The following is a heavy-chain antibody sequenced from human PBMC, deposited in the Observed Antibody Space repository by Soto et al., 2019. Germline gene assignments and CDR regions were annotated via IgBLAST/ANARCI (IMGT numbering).Heavy chain of an antibody. CDR2: IYHSGST. CDR3: ARVRVTYYYGSGAENWFDP. J-gene: IGHJ5*02. V-gene: IGHV4-4*02. CDR1: GGSISSSNW. Sequence: QVQLQESGPGLVKPSGTLSLTCAVSGGSISSSNWWSWVRQPPGKGLEWIGEIYHSGSTNYNPSLKSRVTISVDKSKNQFSLKLSSVTAADTAVYYCARVRVTYYYGSGAENWFDPWGQGTLVTVSS. D-gene: IGHD3-10*01.